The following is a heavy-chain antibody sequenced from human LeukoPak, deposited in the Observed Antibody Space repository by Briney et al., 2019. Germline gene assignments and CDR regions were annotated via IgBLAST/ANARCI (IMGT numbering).Heavy chain of an antibody. CDR3: AKESYSSSWYGYDY. D-gene: IGHD6-13*01. CDR1: GFTFSSYA. V-gene: IGHV3-23*01. CDR2: ISGSGGST. J-gene: IGHJ4*02. Sequence: PGGSLRLSCAASGFTFSSYAMSWVRQAPGKGLEWVSAISGSGGSTYYADSVKGRFTISRDNPKNTLYLQMNSLRAEDTAVYYCAKESYSSSWYGYDYWGQGTLVTVSS.